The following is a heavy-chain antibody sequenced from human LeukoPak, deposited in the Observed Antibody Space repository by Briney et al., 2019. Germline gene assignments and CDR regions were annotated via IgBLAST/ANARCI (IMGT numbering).Heavy chain of an antibody. Sequence: GGSLRLSCAASGFTFSSYAMHWVRQAPGKGLEWVAVISYDGSNKYYADSVKGRFTISRDNSKNTLYLQMNSLRAEDTAVYYCARGGTGYYDSSGYLGYWGQGTLVTVSS. D-gene: IGHD3-22*01. V-gene: IGHV3-30*04. J-gene: IGHJ4*02. CDR2: ISYDGSNK. CDR3: ARGGTGYYDSSGYLGY. CDR1: GFTFSSYA.